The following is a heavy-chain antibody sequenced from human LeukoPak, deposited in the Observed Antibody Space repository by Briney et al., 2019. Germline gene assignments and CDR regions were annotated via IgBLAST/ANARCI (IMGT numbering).Heavy chain of an antibody. J-gene: IGHJ4*02. V-gene: IGHV3-74*01. D-gene: IGHD5-24*01. CDR1: GLTFSRYW. CDR2: INSDGSST. Sequence: PGGSLRLSCAASGLTFSRYWMHWVRQAPAKGLVWVSHINSDGSSTSFADSVKGRFTISRDNAKNTLYLQMNSLRAEDTAVYYCATDSSRNGYNNFGYRGQGTLVTVSS. CDR3: ATDSSRNGYNNFGY.